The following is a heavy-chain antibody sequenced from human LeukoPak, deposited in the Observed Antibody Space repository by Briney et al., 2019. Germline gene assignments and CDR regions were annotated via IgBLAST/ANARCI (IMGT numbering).Heavy chain of an antibody. J-gene: IGHJ4*02. Sequence: GGSLRLSCSASGFTFSSYAMHWVRQAPGKGLEYVSAISSNGGSTYYADSVKGRFTISRDNSKNTLYLQMNSLRAEDTAVYYCAKDRVAVAVDYFDYWGQGTLVTVSS. CDR1: GFTFSSYA. CDR2: ISSNGGST. V-gene: IGHV3-64*04. CDR3: AKDRVAVAVDYFDY. D-gene: IGHD6-19*01.